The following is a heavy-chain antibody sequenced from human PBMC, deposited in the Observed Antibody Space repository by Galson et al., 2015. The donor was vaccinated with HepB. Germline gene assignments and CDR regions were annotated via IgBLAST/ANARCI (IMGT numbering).Heavy chain of an antibody. D-gene: IGHD6-19*01. V-gene: IGHV1-18*01. Sequence: SVKVSCKASGYTFNNYNITWVRQAPGQGLEWMAWISGNNGHTNFTQTYQGRLTMSTHTSTATAYLELRSLRSDDTALYYCARGVAGLNFDYWGQGTLVTVSS. CDR3: ARGVAGLNFDY. CDR1: GYTFNNYN. CDR2: ISGNNGHT. J-gene: IGHJ4*02.